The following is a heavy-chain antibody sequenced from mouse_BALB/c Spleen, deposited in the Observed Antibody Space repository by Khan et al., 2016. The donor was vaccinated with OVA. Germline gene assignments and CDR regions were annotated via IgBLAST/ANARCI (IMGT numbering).Heavy chain of an antibody. CDR1: GYTFTDYY. Sequence: QVTLKESGAELARPGASVTLSCKASGYTFTDYYINWMRQRTGKGLEWIGEIYPGSDNTYYNEKFKGKATLTADKSSSTAYMQLSRLTSEDSAVYFCAREWAAWFPYWGQGTLVTVSA. V-gene: IGHV1-77*01. CDR3: AREWAAWFPY. CDR2: IYPGSDNT. J-gene: IGHJ3*01.